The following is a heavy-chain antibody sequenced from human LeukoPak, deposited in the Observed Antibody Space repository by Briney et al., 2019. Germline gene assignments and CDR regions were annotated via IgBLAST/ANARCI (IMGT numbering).Heavy chain of an antibody. Sequence: ASVKVSCKASGYTFTSYGISWVRQAPGQGLEWMGWISAYNGNTNYAQKLQGRVTMTTDTSTSTAYMELRSLRSDDTAVYYCARVYCSSTSCYGGYYYYGMDVWGQGTTVTVSS. D-gene: IGHD2-2*01. CDR2: ISAYNGNT. V-gene: IGHV1-18*01. J-gene: IGHJ6*02. CDR1: GYTFTSYG. CDR3: ARVYCSSTSCYGGYYYYGMDV.